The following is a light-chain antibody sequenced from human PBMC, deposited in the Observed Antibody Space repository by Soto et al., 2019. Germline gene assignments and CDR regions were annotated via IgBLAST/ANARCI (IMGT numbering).Light chain of an antibody. CDR2: KAS. CDR1: QSISSW. J-gene: IGKJ1*01. CDR3: KQYNSYWT. V-gene: IGKV1-5*03. Sequence: DIQMTQSPSTLYASVGDRVTITCRASQSISSWLAWYQQKPGKAPKLLIYKASSLESGVPSRFSGSGSGTEFTLTISSLQPDDFATFYCKQYNSYWTFGQGTKVEIK.